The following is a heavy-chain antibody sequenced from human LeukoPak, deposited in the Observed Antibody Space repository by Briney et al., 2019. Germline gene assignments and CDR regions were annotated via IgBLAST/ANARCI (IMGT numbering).Heavy chain of an antibody. D-gene: IGHD3-10*01. CDR3: ARLIRRFGVFNWFDP. CDR1: GGSVSGYY. V-gene: IGHV4-4*07. Sequence: PSETLSLTCNVSGGSVSGYYWIWVRQTAGKGLEWIGRIYSAGSTNYNPSLKSRVTISVDTSKNQFSLKLSSVTAADTAVYYCARLIRRFGVFNWFDPWGQGTLVTVSS. CDR2: IYSAGST. J-gene: IGHJ5*02.